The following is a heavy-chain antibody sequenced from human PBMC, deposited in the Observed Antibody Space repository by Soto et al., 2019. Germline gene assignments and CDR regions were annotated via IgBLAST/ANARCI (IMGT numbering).Heavy chain of an antibody. CDR3: AKARGTSSLNFDS. CDR2: ISYDGRNQ. CDR1: GFTFSSFA. J-gene: IGHJ4*02. Sequence: PGGSLRLSCAAPGFTFSSFALHWVRQTPGKGLEWVAGISYDGRNQYYVDSGKGRFTISRDTSKNTLYLQMNILKTEDTAMYYCAKARGTSSLNFDSWGPGTLVTVS. D-gene: IGHD1-26*01. V-gene: IGHV3-30*04.